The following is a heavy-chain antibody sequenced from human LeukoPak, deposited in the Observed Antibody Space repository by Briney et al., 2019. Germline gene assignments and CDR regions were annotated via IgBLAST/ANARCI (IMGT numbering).Heavy chain of an antibody. Sequence: TGGSLRLSCAASGFTFRSYGMYWVRQAPGKGLEWVALIWYDGSKKYYADSVKGRFTISRDKSKNTLYLQMNSLTAEDTAVYYCARDVGNYDSGTSYFDYWGQGTLVTVSP. CDR1: GFTFRSYG. CDR3: ARDVGNYDSGTSYFDY. J-gene: IGHJ4*02. D-gene: IGHD3-10*01. CDR2: IWYDGSKK. V-gene: IGHV3-33*01.